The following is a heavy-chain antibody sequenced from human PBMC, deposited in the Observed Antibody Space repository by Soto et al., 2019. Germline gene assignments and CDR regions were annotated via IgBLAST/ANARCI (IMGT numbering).Heavy chain of an antibody. CDR1: GYTFTSYG. D-gene: IGHD1-1*01. CDR2: LSAHNGNT. Sequence: QVQLVQSGAEVQKPGASVKVSCQASGYTFTSYGITWVRQAHGQGLELMGWLSAHNGNTDYAQKLQGRVIVTRDTSASTAYMELRSLRSDDTAVYYCARGRYGDHWGQGALVNVSS. V-gene: IGHV1-18*01. CDR3: ARGRYGDH. J-gene: IGHJ4*02.